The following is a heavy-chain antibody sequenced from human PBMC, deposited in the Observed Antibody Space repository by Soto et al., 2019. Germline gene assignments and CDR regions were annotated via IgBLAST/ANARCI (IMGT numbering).Heavy chain of an antibody. V-gene: IGHV1-58*01. D-gene: IGHD2-2*01. CDR1: GFTFTSSA. Sequence: SVKVSCKASGFTFTSSAVQWVRQARGQRLEWIGWIVVGSGNTNYAQKFQERVTITRDMSTSTAYMELSSLRSEDTAVYYCAAARGIVVVPAAQHYYSGMDVWGQGTTVTVSS. CDR3: AAARGIVVVPAAQHYYSGMDV. J-gene: IGHJ6*02. CDR2: IVVGSGNT.